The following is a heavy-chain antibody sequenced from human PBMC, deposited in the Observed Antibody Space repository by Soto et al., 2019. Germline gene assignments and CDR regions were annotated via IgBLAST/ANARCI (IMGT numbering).Heavy chain of an antibody. CDR3: ARGSRAPYYDFWSGFAKGVRNYYYMDV. Sequence: SETLSLTCTVSGGSITSDYWIWIRQPPGKGLEWIGYIYYSGSTNYNPSLKSRVTISVDTSKNQFSLKLSSVTAADTAVYYCARGSRAPYYDFWSGFAKGVRNYYYMDVWGKGTTVTVSS. D-gene: IGHD3-3*01. CDR1: GGSITSDY. J-gene: IGHJ6*03. CDR2: IYYSGST. V-gene: IGHV4-59*08.